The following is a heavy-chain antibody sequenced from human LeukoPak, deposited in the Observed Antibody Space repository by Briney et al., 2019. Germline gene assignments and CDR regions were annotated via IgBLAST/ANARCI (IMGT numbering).Heavy chain of an antibody. J-gene: IGHJ3*02. D-gene: IGHD3-16*02. Sequence: PGGSLRLSCAASEFTFSSYSMNWVRQAPGKGLEWVSSISSSSSYIYYADSVKGRFTISRDNAKNSLYLQMNSLRAEDTAVYYCARRLRLGELSLDAFDIWGQGTMVTVSS. CDR3: ARRLRLGELSLDAFDI. CDR1: EFTFSSYS. CDR2: ISSSSSYI. V-gene: IGHV3-21*01.